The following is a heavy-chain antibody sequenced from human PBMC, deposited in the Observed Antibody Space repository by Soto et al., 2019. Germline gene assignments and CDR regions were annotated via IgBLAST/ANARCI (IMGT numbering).Heavy chain of an antibody. J-gene: IGHJ4*02. V-gene: IGHV1-69*04. CDR3: AREYLDEGYCSGGSCYWVDY. D-gene: IGHD2-15*01. Sequence: SVKVSCKASGGTFSSYTISWVRQAPGQGLEWMGRIIPILGIANYAQKFQGRVTITADKSTSTAYMELSSLRSEDAAVYYCAREYLDEGYCSGGSCYWVDYWGQGTLVTVSS. CDR2: IIPILGIA. CDR1: GGTFSSYT.